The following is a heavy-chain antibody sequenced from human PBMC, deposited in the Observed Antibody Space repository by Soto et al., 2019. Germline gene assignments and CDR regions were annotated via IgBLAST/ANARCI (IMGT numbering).Heavy chain of an antibody. CDR3: AKVYRSSGYPDY. V-gene: IGHV3-23*01. CDR1: GFTFSSYA. Sequence: GSLRLSCAASGFTFSSYAMSWVRQAPGKGLEWVSAISGSGGSTYYADSVKGRFTISRDNSKNTLYLQMNSLRAEDTAVYYCAKVYRSSGYPDYWGQGTLVTVSS. CDR2: ISGSGGST. D-gene: IGHD3-22*01. J-gene: IGHJ4*02.